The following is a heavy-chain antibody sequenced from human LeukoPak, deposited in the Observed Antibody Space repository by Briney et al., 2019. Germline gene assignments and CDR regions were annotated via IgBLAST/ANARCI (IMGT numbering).Heavy chain of an antibody. CDR1: GFTFSSYE. CDR2: ISYDGSNK. Sequence: GGSLRLSCAASGFTFSSYEMNWVRQAPGKGLEWVAVISYDGSNKYYADSVKGRFTISRDNSKNTLYLQMNSLRAEDTAVYYCAKTITYGDYGTYYFDYWGQGTLVTVSS. CDR3: AKTITYGDYGTYYFDY. D-gene: IGHD4-17*01. V-gene: IGHV3-30-3*01. J-gene: IGHJ4*02.